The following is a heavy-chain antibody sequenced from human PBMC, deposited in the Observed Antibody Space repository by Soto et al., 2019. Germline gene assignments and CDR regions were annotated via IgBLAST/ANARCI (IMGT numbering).Heavy chain of an antibody. J-gene: IGHJ4*01. D-gene: IGHD2-15*01. V-gene: IGHV1-3*01. CDR3: ARAPPVVVVTATWYFDY. CDR2: INVCNGDT. Sequence: ASVKVSCKASGYTFTSYAVHWVRQAPGQRLEWMGWINVCNGDTKYSQKFQARVTITRDTSASTAYMELSSLRSEDTAVYYCARAPPVVVVTATWYFDYWGHGTLVTVSS. CDR1: GYTFTSYA.